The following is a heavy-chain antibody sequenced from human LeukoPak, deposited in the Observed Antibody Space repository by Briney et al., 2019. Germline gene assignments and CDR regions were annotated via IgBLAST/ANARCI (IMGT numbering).Heavy chain of an antibody. CDR3: KGSSSWSPTDY. D-gene: IGHD6-13*01. CDR2: IRSKAYDGTT. J-gene: IGHJ4*02. Sequence: GRSLRLSCTASGFTFGDYAMSWVRQAPGKGLEWVGFIRSKAYDGTTEYAASVKGRFTISRDDSKSIAYLQMNSLKTEDTAVYYCKGSSSWSPTDYWGQGTLVTVSS. V-gene: IGHV3-49*04. CDR1: GFTFGDYA.